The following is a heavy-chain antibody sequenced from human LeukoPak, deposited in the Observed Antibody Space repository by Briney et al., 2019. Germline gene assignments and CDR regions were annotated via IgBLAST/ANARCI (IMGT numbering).Heavy chain of an antibody. CDR2: ISSSSSYI. D-gene: IGHD2-15*01. Sequence: GGSLRLSCAASKFTFSRYSMNWVRQVPGKGLEWVSSISSSSSYIYYADSVRGRFTISRDNAKNSLYLQMNSLRAEDTAVYYCARDLPGGYCSGGTCYADNYSTDVWGNGTTVTVSS. J-gene: IGHJ6*03. CDR3: ARDLPGGYCSGGTCYADNYSTDV. V-gene: IGHV3-21*01. CDR1: KFTFSRYS.